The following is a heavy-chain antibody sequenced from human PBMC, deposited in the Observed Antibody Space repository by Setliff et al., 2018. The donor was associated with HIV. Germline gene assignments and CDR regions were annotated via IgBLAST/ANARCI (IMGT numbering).Heavy chain of an antibody. CDR2: VHSTGTT. D-gene: IGHD3-10*01. CDR1: GGSFSTYY. Sequence: PSETLSLTCTVSGGSFSTYYWSWIRQPAGEGPEYIGRVHSTGTTIYNPSLKSRVTMSVDASKNQLSLKLRSVTAADTAVYSCARARITMIGGRLEPYAFDRWGQGTKVTVSS. J-gene: IGHJ3*01. CDR3: ARARITMIGGRLEPYAFDR. V-gene: IGHV4-4*07.